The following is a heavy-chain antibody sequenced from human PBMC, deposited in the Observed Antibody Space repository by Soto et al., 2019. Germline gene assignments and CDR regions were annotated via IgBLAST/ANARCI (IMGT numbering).Heavy chain of an antibody. V-gene: IGHV3-23*01. Sequence: EVQLLESGGGLVQPGGSLRLSCAASGFTFSSYAMSWVRQAPGKGLEWVSAISGSGGSTYYADSVKGRFTISRENSKNTMYLQMNSLRAEDRAVYYCLVPSSQGGLGWFDPWGQGNLVTVSS. D-gene: IGHD3-10*01. J-gene: IGHJ5*02. CDR2: ISGSGGST. CDR1: GFTFSSYA. CDR3: LVPSSQGGLGWFDP.